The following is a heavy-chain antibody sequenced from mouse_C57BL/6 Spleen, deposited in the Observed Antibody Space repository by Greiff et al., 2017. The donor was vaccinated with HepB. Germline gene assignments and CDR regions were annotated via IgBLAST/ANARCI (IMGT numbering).Heavy chain of an antibody. J-gene: IGHJ2*01. CDR2: IDPSDSYT. CDR3: ARTAQAFDY. D-gene: IGHD3-2*02. Sequence: QVQLQQPGAELVMPGASVKLSCKASGYTFTSYWMHWVKQRPGQGLEWIGEIDPSDSYTNYNQKFKGKSTLTVDKSSSTAYMQLSSLTSEDSAVYYCARTAQAFDYWGQGTTLTVSS. V-gene: IGHV1-69*01. CDR1: GYTFTSYW.